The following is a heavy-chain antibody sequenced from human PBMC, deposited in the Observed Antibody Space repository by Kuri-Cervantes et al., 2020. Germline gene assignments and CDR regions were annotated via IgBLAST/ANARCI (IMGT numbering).Heavy chain of an antibody. Sequence: GGSLRLSCAASGFTFSSYAMHWVRQAPGKGLEWVAVMSYDGSNKYYADSVKGRFTISRDNAKNSLYLQMNSLRAEDTAVYYCARDSSSWYYYYYMDVWGKGTTVTVSS. J-gene: IGHJ6*03. CDR3: ARDSSSWYYYYYMDV. CDR1: GFTFSSYA. V-gene: IGHV3-30-3*01. D-gene: IGHD6-13*01. CDR2: MSYDGSNK.